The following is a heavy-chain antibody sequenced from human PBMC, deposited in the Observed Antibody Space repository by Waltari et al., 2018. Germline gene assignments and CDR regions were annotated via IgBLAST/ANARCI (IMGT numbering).Heavy chain of an antibody. CDR1: GFSISTYY. Sequence: EVQLVESGGGLVQPGGSLRLSCAASGFSISTYYMRWVRQAPGKGREWVANIRQDGSGKYYVDSVKGRFTISRDNAKNSMYLQMNSLKAEDTAVYYCARRKWNYGSDDGMDVWGQGTTVTVSS. CDR3: ARRKWNYGSDDGMDV. V-gene: IGHV3-7*01. D-gene: IGHD1-7*01. J-gene: IGHJ6*02. CDR2: IRQDGSGK.